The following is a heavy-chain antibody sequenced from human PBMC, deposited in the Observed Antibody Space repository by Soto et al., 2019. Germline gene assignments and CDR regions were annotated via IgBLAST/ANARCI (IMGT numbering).Heavy chain of an antibody. J-gene: IGHJ6*02. V-gene: IGHV4-34*01. CDR2: ITHSGST. Sequence: QVQLQQWGAGLLKPSETLSLTCAVYGGSFSGYYWSWIRQPPGKGLEWIGEITHSGSTNYNPSLKSGATISVDTSKNQFPLKLSSVTAADTAVYYCARDHHLYYYYYGMDVWGQETTVTVSS. CDR3: ARDHHLYYYYYGMDV. CDR1: GGSFSGYY.